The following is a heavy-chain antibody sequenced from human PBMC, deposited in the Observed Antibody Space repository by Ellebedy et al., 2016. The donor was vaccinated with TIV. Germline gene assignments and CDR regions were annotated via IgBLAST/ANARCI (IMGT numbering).Heavy chain of an antibody. CDR2: ISGSGGST. D-gene: IGHD4-17*01. CDR1: GFTFSSYS. J-gene: IGHJ4*02. V-gene: IGHV3-23*01. CDR3: ANVYGDYDFFCY. Sequence: GESLKISXAASGFTFSSYSMNWVRQAPGKGLEWVSAISGSGGSTYYADSVKGRFTISRDNSKNTLYLQMNSLRAEDTAVYYCANVYGDYDFFCYWGQGTLVTVSS.